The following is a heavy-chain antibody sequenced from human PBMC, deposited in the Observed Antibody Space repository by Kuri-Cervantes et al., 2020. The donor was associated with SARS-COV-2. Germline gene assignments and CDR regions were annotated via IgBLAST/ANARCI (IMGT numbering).Heavy chain of an antibody. CDR1: GFTFSSYA. CDR2: ISSSGSTI. CDR3: ARDSIVDDAFDI. J-gene: IGHJ3*02. Sequence: GESLKISCAASGFTFSSYAMSWVRQAPGKGLEWVSYISSSGSTIYYADSVKGRFTISRDNAKNSLYLQMNSLRAEDTAVYYCARDSIVDDAFDIWGQGTMVTVSS. D-gene: IGHD2-15*01. V-gene: IGHV3-48*03.